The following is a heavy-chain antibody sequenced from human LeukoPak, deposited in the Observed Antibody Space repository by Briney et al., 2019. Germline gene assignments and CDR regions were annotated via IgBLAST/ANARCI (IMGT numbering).Heavy chain of an antibody. D-gene: IGHD3-10*01. CDR2: VLFDGSDQ. CDR3: ARDGSGRVPEMSAPDY. Sequence: GGSLRLSCAASGFNFNTYAMKWVRQAPGKGLEWLAVVLFDGSDQYYADSVQGRFTISRDNAKNSLYLQMNSLRAEDTAVYYCARDGSGRVPEMSAPDYWGQGTLVTVSS. V-gene: IGHV3-30*04. J-gene: IGHJ4*02. CDR1: GFNFNTYA.